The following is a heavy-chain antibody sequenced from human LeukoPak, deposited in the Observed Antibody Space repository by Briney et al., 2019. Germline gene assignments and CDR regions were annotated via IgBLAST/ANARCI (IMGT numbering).Heavy chain of an antibody. CDR1: GFTFSSYA. J-gene: IGHJ3*02. CDR3: ARSPGEVVNPEYAFDI. Sequence: GGSLRLSCAASGFTFSSYAVHWVRQARGKGLEYVSAISSNGGSTYYANSVKGRFTISRDNSKNTLYLQMGSLRAEDMAVYYCARSPGEVVNPEYAFDIWGQGTMVTVSS. D-gene: IGHD3-10*01. V-gene: IGHV3-64*01. CDR2: ISSNGGST.